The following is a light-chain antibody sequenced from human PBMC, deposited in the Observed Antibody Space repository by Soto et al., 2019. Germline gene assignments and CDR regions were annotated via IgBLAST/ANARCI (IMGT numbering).Light chain of an antibody. CDR2: GNI. J-gene: IGLJ3*02. V-gene: IGLV1-40*01. Sequence: QSVLTQPPSVSGAPGQRVTISCTGSSSNIGADYNVQWYQQLPGTAPRLLIYGNINRPSGVPDRFSGSKSGTSASLAISGLQAEDEADYYCQSYDISLTGSRVFGGGTKVTVL. CDR1: SSNIGADYN. CDR3: QSYDISLTGSRV.